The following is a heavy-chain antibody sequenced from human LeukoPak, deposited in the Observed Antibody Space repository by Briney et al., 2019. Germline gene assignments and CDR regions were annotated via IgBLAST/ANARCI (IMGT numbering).Heavy chain of an antibody. J-gene: IGHJ3*02. CDR1: GFTFSSYS. Sequence: GGSLRLSCVASGFTFSSYSMNWVRQAPGKGLEWVSYISSSSSTMYYADSVKGRFTISRDSAKNSLHLQLNSLRDEDTAVYYCARDGDTTIVNFAFDIWGQGTMLTVSS. CDR2: ISSSSSTM. V-gene: IGHV3-48*02. D-gene: IGHD3-16*02. CDR3: ARDGDTTIVNFAFDI.